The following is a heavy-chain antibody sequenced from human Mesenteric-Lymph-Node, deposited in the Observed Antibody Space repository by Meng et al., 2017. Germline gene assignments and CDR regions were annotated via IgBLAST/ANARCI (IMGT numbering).Heavy chain of an antibody. CDR1: GFTFRSFG. V-gene: IGHV3-33*08. J-gene: IGHJ5*02. CDR2: IWSDGSYK. Sequence: GESLKISCAASGFTFRSFGMHWVRQAPGKGLEWVAVIWSDGSYKYYADSVKGRFTISRDNSKNTLYLQVNSLRAEDTAVYYCARDRGSGSSLVWFDPWGQGTLVTVSS. CDR3: ARDRGSGSSLVWFDP. D-gene: IGHD3-10*01.